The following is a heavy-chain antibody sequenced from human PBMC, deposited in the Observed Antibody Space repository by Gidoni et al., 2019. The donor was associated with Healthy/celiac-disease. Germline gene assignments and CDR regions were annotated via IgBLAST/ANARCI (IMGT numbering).Heavy chain of an antibody. CDR2: IDPSDSYT. CDR1: GYSFTSYW. D-gene: IGHD3-22*01. V-gene: IGHV5-10-1*03. J-gene: IGHJ5*02. CDR3: ARQLAYYDSSGYFNWFDP. Sequence: EVQLVQSGAEVKQPGESLRISCKGSGYSFTSYWISWVRQMPGKGLEWRGRIDPSDSYTNDSPSFQGHVTSSADKSISTAYLQWSSLKASDTAMYYCARQLAYYDSSGYFNWFDPWGQGTLVTVSS.